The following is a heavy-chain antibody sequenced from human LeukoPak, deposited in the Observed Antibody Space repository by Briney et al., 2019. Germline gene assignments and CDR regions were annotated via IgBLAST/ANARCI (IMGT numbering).Heavy chain of an antibody. Sequence: GGSPRLSCAASGFTFSSYAMSWVRQAPGKGLEWVSGISGSGGSTYYADSVKGRFTISRDNSKNTLYLQMNSLKAEDTAVYYCAKDFYGAGVVGAFDIWGEGTMVTVSS. J-gene: IGHJ3*02. CDR2: ISGSGGST. D-gene: IGHD3-10*01. CDR1: GFTFSSYA. CDR3: AKDFYGAGVVGAFDI. V-gene: IGHV3-23*01.